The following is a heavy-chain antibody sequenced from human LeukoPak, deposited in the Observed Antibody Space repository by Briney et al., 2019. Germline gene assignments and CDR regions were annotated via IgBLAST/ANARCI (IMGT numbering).Heavy chain of an antibody. D-gene: IGHD2-15*01. Sequence: GESLKISCKGSGYSFTSYWIGWVRQMPGKGLEWMGIIYPGDSDTRYSPSFQGQVTISADKSISTAYLQWSSLKASDTAMYYCAVSPTGYCSGGSCYSNFGPHDAFDVWGQGTMVTVSS. CDR3: AVSPTGYCSGGSCYSNFGPHDAFDV. CDR1: GYSFTSYW. V-gene: IGHV5-51*01. CDR2: IYPGDSDT. J-gene: IGHJ3*01.